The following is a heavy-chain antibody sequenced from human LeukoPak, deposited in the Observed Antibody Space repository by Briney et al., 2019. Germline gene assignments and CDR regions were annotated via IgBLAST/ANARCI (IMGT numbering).Heavy chain of an antibody. CDR2: ISSSGSYI. D-gene: IGHD3-22*01. J-gene: IGHJ1*01. CDR1: GFTFSSYS. CDR3: ARGSALLLLTEYFQH. V-gene: IGHV3-21*01. Sequence: PGGSLRLSCAASGFTFSSYSMNWVRQAPGKGLEWVSSISSSGSYIYYADSVKGRFTISRDNAKNSLYLQMNSLRAEDTAVYYCARGSALLLLTEYFQHWGQGTLVTVSS.